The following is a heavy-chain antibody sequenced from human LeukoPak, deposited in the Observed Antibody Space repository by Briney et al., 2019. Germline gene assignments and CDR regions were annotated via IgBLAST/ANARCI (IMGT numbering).Heavy chain of an antibody. V-gene: IGHV3-21*05. D-gene: IGHD1-7*01. CDR3: ARSPPGTIDH. CDR2: ISGSSSDT. CDR1: GFTFSSYW. Sequence: NPGGSLRLSCAASGFTFSSYWMSWVRQAPGKGLEWVSYISGSSSDTKYADSVKGRFTISRDNAKNSLWLQMNSLRAEDTAVYYCARSPPGTIDHWCQGTLVTVSS. J-gene: IGHJ4*02.